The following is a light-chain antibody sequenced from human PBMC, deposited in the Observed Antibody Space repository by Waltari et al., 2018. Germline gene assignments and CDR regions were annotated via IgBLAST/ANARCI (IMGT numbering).Light chain of an antibody. CDR2: GAS. V-gene: IGKV3-20*01. Sequence: EIVLTQSPGMLSLSPGERATLSCRASQSVSSSYLAWYQQKPGQAPRLLIYGASSRATGIPDRFSGSGSGTDFTLTISRLGPEDFAVYYCQQYGGSPLTFGGGTKVEI. J-gene: IGKJ4*01. CDR3: QQYGGSPLT. CDR1: QSVSSSY.